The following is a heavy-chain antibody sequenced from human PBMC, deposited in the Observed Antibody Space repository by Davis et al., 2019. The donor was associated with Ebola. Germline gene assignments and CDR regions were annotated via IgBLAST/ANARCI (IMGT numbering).Heavy chain of an antibody. D-gene: IGHD2-21*02. CDR3: AKNSGDGYSAAGF. CDR1: GFTFSSYS. Sequence: GESLKISCAASGFTFSSYSMNWVRQAPGKGLEWVSYISSSSSTIYYADSVKGRFTISRDNAKNSLYLQMNSLRAEDTALYSCAKNSGDGYSAAGFWGQGTLVTVSS. CDR2: ISSSSSTI. V-gene: IGHV3-48*01. J-gene: IGHJ4*02.